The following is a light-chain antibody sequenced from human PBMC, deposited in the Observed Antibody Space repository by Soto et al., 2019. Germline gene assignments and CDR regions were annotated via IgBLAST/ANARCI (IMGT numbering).Light chain of an antibody. CDR1: QDSGTS. Sequence: DIQLTHSPSFLSASVGDRVTITCRASQDSGTSLAWYQQKPGKAPNVLIHGAFTLQNGVPSRFSGSGSGTEFTLTINSLQPEDFATYYCQQLKSYPITFGQGTRL. V-gene: IGKV1-9*01. CDR3: QQLKSYPIT. CDR2: GAF. J-gene: IGKJ5*01.